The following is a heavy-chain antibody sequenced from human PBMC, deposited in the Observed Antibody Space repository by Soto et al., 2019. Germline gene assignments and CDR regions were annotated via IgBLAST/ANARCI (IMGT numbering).Heavy chain of an antibody. CDR1: GGSISNSNW. J-gene: IGHJ4*02. CDR3: AHRPIVGAAI. Sequence: QVQLQESGPGLVKPSGTLSLTCAVFGGSISNSNWWTWVRQPPGKGLDWIGEIFHSGSTNYNSALTGRGTISVDKANNQFSLKLSSVTAADTAVYYCAHRPIVGAAIWGQGTLVTVSS. CDR2: IFHSGST. V-gene: IGHV4-4*02. D-gene: IGHD1-26*01.